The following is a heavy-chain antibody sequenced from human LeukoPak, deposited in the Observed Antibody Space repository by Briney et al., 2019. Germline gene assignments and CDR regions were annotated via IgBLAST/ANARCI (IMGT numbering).Heavy chain of an antibody. CDR1: GFILSAYY. V-gene: IGHV3-11*01. CDR2: ISGSGNDI. Sequence: GGSLRLSCATSGFILSAYYMSWIRQAPGKGLEWVSYISGSGNDISYADSVKGRFTISRDNAKGSLYLQMNSLKAADTAMYYCGTHAGRTGSDDWGQGTLVTVSS. CDR3: GTHAGRTGSDD. J-gene: IGHJ4*02. D-gene: IGHD3/OR15-3a*01.